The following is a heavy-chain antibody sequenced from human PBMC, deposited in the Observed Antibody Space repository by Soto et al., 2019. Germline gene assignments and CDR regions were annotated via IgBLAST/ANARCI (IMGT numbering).Heavy chain of an antibody. J-gene: IGHJ6*02. CDR2: IYYSGST. CDR1: GDSISSGDYY. V-gene: IGHV4-30-4*01. CDR3: AGGDCVSTSCYGIRPEYYYGMDV. Sequence: SETLSLTCTVSGDSISSGDYYWSWIRQPPGKGLERIGSIYYSGSTYYTPPLKSRLTISLDASKNQISLKLTSVTAADTAVYYCAGGDCVSTSCYGIRPEYYYGMDVWGQGTTVT. D-gene: IGHD2-2*01.